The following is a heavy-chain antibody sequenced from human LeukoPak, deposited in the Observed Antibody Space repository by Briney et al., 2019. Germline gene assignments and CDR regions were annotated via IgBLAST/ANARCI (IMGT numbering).Heavy chain of an antibody. J-gene: IGHJ4*02. CDR1: SGSVVSANW. CDR3: ARYSSSWYLVFDY. CDR2: IYHSGTT. D-gene: IGHD6-13*01. Sequence: SETLSLTCSVSSGSVVSANWWSWVRQPPGKTLEWIGHIYHSGTTSYNPSLKSRVTISVDTSKNQFSLKLSSVTAADTAVYYCARYSSSWYLVFDYWGQGTLVTVSS. V-gene: IGHV4-4*02.